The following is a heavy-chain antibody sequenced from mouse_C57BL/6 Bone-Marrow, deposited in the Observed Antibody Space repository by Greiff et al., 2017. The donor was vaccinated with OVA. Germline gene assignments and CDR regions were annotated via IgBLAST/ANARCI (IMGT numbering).Heavy chain of an antibody. V-gene: IGHV1-74*01. CDR1: GYTFTSYW. Sequence: QVQLQQPGAELVKPGASVKVSCKASGYTFTSYWMHWVKQRPGQGLEWIGRLHPSDSDTNYNEKFKSKATLTVDKSSSTAYMQLSSLTSEDSAVYYCARLYYGNHSDYWGQGTTLTVSS. D-gene: IGHD2-1*01. CDR3: ARLYYGNHSDY. J-gene: IGHJ2*01. CDR2: LHPSDSDT.